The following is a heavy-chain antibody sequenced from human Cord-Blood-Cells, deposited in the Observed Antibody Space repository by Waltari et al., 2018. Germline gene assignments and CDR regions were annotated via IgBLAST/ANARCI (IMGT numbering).Heavy chain of an antibody. V-gene: IGHV3-48*02. CDR2: ISSSSSTI. J-gene: IGHJ4*02. Sequence: EVQLVESGGGLVQPGGSLRLSCAASGFTFSSSSMNWVRQAPGKGLEWVSYISSSSSTIYYADSVKGRFTISGDNAKNSLYLQMNSLRDEDTAVYYCARSVTIFGVVTPFDYWGQGTLVTGSS. D-gene: IGHD3-3*01. CDR3: ARSVTIFGVVTPFDY. CDR1: GFTFSSSS.